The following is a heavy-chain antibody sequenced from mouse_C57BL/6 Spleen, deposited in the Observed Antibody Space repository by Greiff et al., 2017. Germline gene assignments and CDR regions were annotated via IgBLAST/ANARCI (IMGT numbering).Heavy chain of an antibody. V-gene: IGHV1-53*01. J-gene: IGHJ1*03. CDR1: GYTFTSYW. Sequence: QVQLQQPGTELVKPGASVKLSCKASGYTFTSYWMHWVKQRPGQGLEWIGNINPSNGGTNYNEKFKSKATLTVDKSSSTAYMQLSSLTSEDSAVYYCARSERRSPYWYFDVWGTGTTVTVSS. CDR3: ARSERRSPYWYFDV. CDR2: INPSNGGT. D-gene: IGHD1-1*01.